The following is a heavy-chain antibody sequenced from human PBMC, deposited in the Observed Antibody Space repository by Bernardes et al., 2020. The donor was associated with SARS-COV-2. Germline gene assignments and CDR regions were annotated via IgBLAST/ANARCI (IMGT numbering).Heavy chain of an antibody. Sequence: GSLRLSCAVSGFTLSHYWMSWVRPAPGKGLERVANIKEDGSEKYYVDSAKGRFTISRDNAKNSVYLQMNSLRAEDTAMYYCARENYTEGGLDIWGQGTMVTVSS. V-gene: IGHV3-7*01. CDR1: GFTLSHYW. D-gene: IGHD2-2*02. J-gene: IGHJ3*02. CDR2: IKEDGSEK. CDR3: ARENYTEGGLDI.